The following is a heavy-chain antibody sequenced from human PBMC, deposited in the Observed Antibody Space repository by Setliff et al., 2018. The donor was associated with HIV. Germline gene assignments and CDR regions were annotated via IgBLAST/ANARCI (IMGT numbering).Heavy chain of an antibody. Sequence: SETLSLTCTVSGGSISSSSYYWGWIRQPPGKGLEWIGSIYYSGSTYYNPSLKSRVTISVDTSKNQFSLKLSSVTAADTAVYYCARRLVRGVYFAFGFDPWGQGALVTVSS. CDR1: GGSISSSSYY. D-gene: IGHD3-10*01. CDR2: IYYSGST. CDR3: ARRLVRGVYFAFGFDP. V-gene: IGHV4-39*01. J-gene: IGHJ5*02.